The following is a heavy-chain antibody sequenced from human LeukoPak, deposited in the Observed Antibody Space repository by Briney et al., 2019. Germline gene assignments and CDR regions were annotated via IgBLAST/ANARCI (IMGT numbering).Heavy chain of an antibody. J-gene: IGHJ5*02. CDR2: IYYSGST. CDR3: ARHGGVGTTTNWFDP. Sequence: SETLSLTCTVPGGSISGSNYYWDWVRQPPGKGLEWIGSIYYSGSTYYNPSLRRRVAISVDTSKNEFSLKLNSVTAADTAVYYCARHGGVGTTTNWFDPWGQGTLVTVSS. V-gene: IGHV4-39*01. CDR1: GGSISGSNYY. D-gene: IGHD3-3*01.